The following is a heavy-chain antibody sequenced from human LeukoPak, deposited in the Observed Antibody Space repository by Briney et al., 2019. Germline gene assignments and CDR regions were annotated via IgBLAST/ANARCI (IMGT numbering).Heavy chain of an antibody. CDR2: IKQEGSEK. D-gene: IGHD1-26*01. CDR1: GFTSSSYW. Sequence: VRSLRLSCAPSGFTSSSYWMSWVRDAPGKGLGWVSNIKQEGSEKYYVDSLKGRFTISRDNAKNSLYLQMNSLSAEDTAVYYCAKSRRKWELHHAFDIWGQGTMVTVSS. CDR3: AKSRRKWELHHAFDI. V-gene: IGHV3-7*01. J-gene: IGHJ3*02.